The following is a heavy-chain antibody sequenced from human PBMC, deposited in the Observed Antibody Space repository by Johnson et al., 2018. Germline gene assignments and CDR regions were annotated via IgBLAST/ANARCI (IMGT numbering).Heavy chain of an antibody. CDR2: IWYDGSNR. CDR1: GFTFNSHG. V-gene: IGHV3-33*01. J-gene: IGHJ4*02. Sequence: VQLVEAGGGVVLPGRSLRLSCAASGFTFNSHGMHWVRQAPGKGLEWVALIWYDGSNRYYADSVKGRFIISRDNSKNTLYLQMTSLRVEDTAVYFCARDRAAVATNFDYWGQGTLVTVSS. CDR3: ARDRAAVATNFDY. D-gene: IGHD5-12*01.